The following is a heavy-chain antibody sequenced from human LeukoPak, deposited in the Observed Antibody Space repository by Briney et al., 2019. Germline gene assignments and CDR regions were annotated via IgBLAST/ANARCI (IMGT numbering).Heavy chain of an antibody. D-gene: IGHD6-6*01. Sequence: PSETLSLTCTVSRGSISNYYWTWIRQPPGKGLEWIGYIYYSGSTNYNPSLKSRVTISVDMSKNQFSLKLSSVTAADTAVYYCARVSGAARWTDYWGQGTLVTVSS. CDR1: RGSISNYY. J-gene: IGHJ4*01. V-gene: IGHV4-59*01. CDR2: IYYSGST. CDR3: ARVSGAARWTDY.